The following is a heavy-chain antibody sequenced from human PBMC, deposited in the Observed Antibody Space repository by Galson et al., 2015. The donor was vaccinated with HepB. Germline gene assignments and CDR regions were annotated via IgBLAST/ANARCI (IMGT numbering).Heavy chain of an antibody. D-gene: IGHD6-13*01. CDR3: ARDGVAAGTYFDY. Sequence: SVRLSCAASGFIFSSHWMSCVRQVPGQGLEWVANINQEGNEKYYVDSVKGRFTISRDNAKNSLYLQMNSLTAADTAVYHCARDGVAAGTYFDYWGLGALVTVSS. V-gene: IGHV3-7*03. CDR1: GFIFSSHW. J-gene: IGHJ4*02. CDR2: INQEGNEK.